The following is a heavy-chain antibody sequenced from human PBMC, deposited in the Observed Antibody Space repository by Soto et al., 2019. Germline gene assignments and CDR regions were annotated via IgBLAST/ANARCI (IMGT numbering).Heavy chain of an antibody. D-gene: IGHD5-18*01. CDR3: ARGRIQLWYPFDY. J-gene: IGHJ4*02. CDR1: GGSISTSNW. Sequence: SETLSLTCTVSGGSISTSNWWSWVRQPPGKGLEWIGEVYRTGSTNYNPSLESRVIVSVDTSKNQFSLKLSSVTAADTAVYYCARGRIQLWYPFDYWGQGTLVTVSS. CDR2: VYRTGST. V-gene: IGHV4-4*02.